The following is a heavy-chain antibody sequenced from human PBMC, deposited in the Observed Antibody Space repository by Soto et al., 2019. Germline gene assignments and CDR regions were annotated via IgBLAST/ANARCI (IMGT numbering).Heavy chain of an antibody. CDR2: ILYDGSNK. Sequence: QVQVVESGGGVVQPGRSLRLSCAASGFTFSRYAMHWVRQAPGKGLEWVSLILYDGSNKYYADSVKGRFTISRDNSKNTVYLHMNSLSAEDTAGYYCARDVDTAYNWFDPWGQGTLVTVSS. CDR3: ARDVDTAYNWFDP. CDR1: GFTFSRYA. D-gene: IGHD5-18*01. J-gene: IGHJ5*02. V-gene: IGHV3-30-3*01.